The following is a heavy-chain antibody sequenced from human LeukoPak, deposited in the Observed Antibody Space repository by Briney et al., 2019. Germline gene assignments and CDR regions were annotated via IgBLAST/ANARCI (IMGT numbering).Heavy chain of an antibody. J-gene: IGHJ4*02. CDR2: IIPIFGTA. CDR3: ARDPRALLLWFGELLDY. CDR1: GGTFSSYA. D-gene: IGHD3-10*01. V-gene: IGHV1-69*05. Sequence: SVKVSCKASGGTFSSYAISWVRQAPGQGLEWMGGIIPIFGTANYAQKFQGRVTITTDESTSTAYMELRSLRSDDTAVYYCARDPRALLLWFGELLDYWGQGTLVTVSS.